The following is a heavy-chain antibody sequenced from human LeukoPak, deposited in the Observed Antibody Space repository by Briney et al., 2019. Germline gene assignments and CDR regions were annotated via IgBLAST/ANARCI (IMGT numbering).Heavy chain of an antibody. CDR3: AREERDVVVTAIPRGWFDP. Sequence: GGSLRLSCAASGFTFSSYSMNWVRQAPGKGLEWVSSITSSSSYIYYADTVKGRFTISRDNAKNTLYLPMNSLRAEDTAVYYCAREERDVVVTAIPRGWFDPWGQGTLVTVSS. D-gene: IGHD2-21*02. CDR1: GFTFSSYS. V-gene: IGHV3-21*01. J-gene: IGHJ5*02. CDR2: ITSSSSYI.